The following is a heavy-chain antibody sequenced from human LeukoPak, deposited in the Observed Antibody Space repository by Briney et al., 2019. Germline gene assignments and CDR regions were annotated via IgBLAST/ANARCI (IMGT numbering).Heavy chain of an antibody. V-gene: IGHV1-2*02. CDR1: GYTFTGYY. D-gene: IGHD6-13*01. CDR3: AREGSSSWSLSYYYGMDV. Sequence: ASVKVSCKASGYTFTGYYMHWVRQAPGQGLEWMGWINPNNGGTNYAQKLQGRVTMTTDTSTSTAYMELRSLRSDDTAVYYCAREGSSSWSLSYYYGMDVWGQGTTVTVSS. J-gene: IGHJ6*02. CDR2: INPNNGGT.